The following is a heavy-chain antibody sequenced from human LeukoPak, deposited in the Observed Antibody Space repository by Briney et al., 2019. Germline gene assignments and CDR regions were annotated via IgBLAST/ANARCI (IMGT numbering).Heavy chain of an antibody. V-gene: IGHV3-74*01. CDR3: VRLGGNYEY. CDR1: GLPFSSYW. D-gene: IGHD1-26*01. J-gene: IGHJ4*02. Sequence: PGGSLRLSCAASGLPFSSYWMHWVRQAPGEGLVWVSVIIPDGSSTTYADSVKGRFTISRDNAKNTLYLQMNSLRAEETAIYYCVRLGGNYEYWGQGTLVTVSS. CDR2: IIPDGSST.